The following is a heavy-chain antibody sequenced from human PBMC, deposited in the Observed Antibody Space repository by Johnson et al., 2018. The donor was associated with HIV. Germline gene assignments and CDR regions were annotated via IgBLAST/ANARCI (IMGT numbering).Heavy chain of an antibody. CDR3: ARARAGDACDI. D-gene: IGHD6-13*01. J-gene: IGHJ3*02. CDR2: IYSGGST. CDR1: GFTVSSNY. V-gene: IGHV3-53*01. Sequence: VQLVESGGGLIQPGGSLRLSCAASGFTVSSNYMSWVRQAPGKGLEWVSVIYSGGSTYYAGSVKGRFTISRHNSKNTLYLQMNRLRAEDTAVYYCARARAGDACDIWGQGTMVTVSS.